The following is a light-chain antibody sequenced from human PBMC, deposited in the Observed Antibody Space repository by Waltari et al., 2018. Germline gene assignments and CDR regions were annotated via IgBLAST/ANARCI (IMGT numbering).Light chain of an antibody. CDR3: QSYDTTLSAVV. V-gene: IGLV1-40*01. CDR1: KSNIGADFY. CDR2: SFS. J-gene: IGLJ2*01. Sequence: QSVLTQPPPGQRVTISCSWTKSNIGADFYVHWYQQVPGTAPKLLLHSFSNRPSGVSDRFSGFKSGASASLVITGLQAEDEAMYYCQSYDTTLSAVVFGGGTRLTV.